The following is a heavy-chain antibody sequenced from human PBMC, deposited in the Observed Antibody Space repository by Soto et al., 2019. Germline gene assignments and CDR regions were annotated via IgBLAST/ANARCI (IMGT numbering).Heavy chain of an antibody. CDR2: IYLGGTT. CDR1: GYSITSSSF. Sequence: SETLSLTCAVSGYSITSSSFWGWIRQPPGKGLEWIGSIYLGGTTYYDPSLKSRVTISVDTSRNEFSLKLTSVTAADTAVYYCARPRPNFGAVDSWGQGALVTVSS. D-gene: IGHD3-10*01. J-gene: IGHJ4*02. CDR3: ARPRPNFGAVDS. V-gene: IGHV4-38-2*01.